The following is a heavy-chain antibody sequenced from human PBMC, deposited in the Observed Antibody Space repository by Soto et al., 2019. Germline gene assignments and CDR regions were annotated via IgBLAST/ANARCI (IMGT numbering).Heavy chain of an antibody. CDR1: GYTFTSYD. CDR2: MNPNSGNT. J-gene: IGHJ6*03. Sequence: ASVKVSCKASGYTFTSYDINWVRQATGQGLEWMGWMNPNSGNTGYAQKFQGRVTMTRNTSISTAYMELSSLRSEDTAVYYCARGLDIVATAPEEVNYYYYMDVWGKGTTVTVSS. V-gene: IGHV1-8*01. D-gene: IGHD5-12*01. CDR3: ARGLDIVATAPEEVNYYYYMDV.